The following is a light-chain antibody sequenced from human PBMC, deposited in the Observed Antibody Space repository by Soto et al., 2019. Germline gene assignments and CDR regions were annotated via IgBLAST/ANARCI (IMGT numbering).Light chain of an antibody. CDR1: QSVSSN. J-gene: IGKJ1*01. CDR3: QQYNNWRWT. Sequence: EIVMTQSPATLSVSPVERATLSCMASQSVSSNLAWYQQKPGQAPRLLIYGASTRATGIPARFSGSGSGTEFTLTISSLQSEDFAVYYCQQYNNWRWTFGQGTKVDIK. CDR2: GAS. V-gene: IGKV3-15*01.